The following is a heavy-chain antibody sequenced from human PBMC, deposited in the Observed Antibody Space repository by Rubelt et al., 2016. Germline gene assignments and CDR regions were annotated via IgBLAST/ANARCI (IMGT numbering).Heavy chain of an antibody. CDR2: ISGSGDKT. J-gene: IGHJ4*02. Sequence: EVQLLDSGGGLVQPGGSLRLSCAASGFSFSSYAMSWVRQAPGKGLEWVSSISGSGDKTYYADSVKGRFTISRDNSKNTLYLQMNSLRAEDTAVYYCAQGRWELPHWGQGTLVTVSS. CDR3: AQGRWELPH. CDR1: GFSFSSYA. D-gene: IGHD1-26*01. V-gene: IGHV3-23*01.